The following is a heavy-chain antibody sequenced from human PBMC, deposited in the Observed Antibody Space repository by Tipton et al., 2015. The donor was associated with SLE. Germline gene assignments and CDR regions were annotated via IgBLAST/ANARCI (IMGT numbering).Heavy chain of an antibody. Sequence: TLSLTCSVSGGSITNSYWTWIRQPPGKRLEWIGAIFYTGSTHYNPSLTSRATISLDTSKNQFSLKLNSLTAADTAVYYCARSRIGLGYNYDMDVWGKGTTVTVSS. D-gene: IGHD1-1*01. CDR2: IFYTGST. CDR1: GGSITNSY. V-gene: IGHV4-59*12. J-gene: IGHJ6*03. CDR3: ARSRIGLGYNYDMDV.